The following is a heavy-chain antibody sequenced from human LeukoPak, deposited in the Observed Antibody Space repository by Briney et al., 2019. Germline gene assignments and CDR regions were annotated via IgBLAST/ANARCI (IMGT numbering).Heavy chain of an antibody. J-gene: IGHJ3*02. V-gene: IGHV3-21*01. Sequence: WVSSISSSSSYIYYADSVKGRFTISRDNAKNSLYLQMNSLRAEDTAVYYCASSSWSQGIWGQGTMVTVSS. D-gene: IGHD6-13*01. CDR3: ASSSWSQGI. CDR2: ISSSSSYI.